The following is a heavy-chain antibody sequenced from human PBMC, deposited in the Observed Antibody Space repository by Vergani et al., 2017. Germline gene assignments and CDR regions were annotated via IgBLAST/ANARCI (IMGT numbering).Heavy chain of an antibody. CDR3: ATQLERGQGGFLPFQH. D-gene: IGHD1-1*01. CDR1: GGSISSGGYY. J-gene: IGHJ1*01. CDR2: IYYSGST. V-gene: IGHV4-31*03. Sequence: QVQLQESGPGLVKPSQTLSLTCTVSGGSISSGGYYWSWIRQHPGKGLEWIGYIYYSGSTYYNPSLKSRVTISVDPSKNQFSLKLSSVTAADTAVYYCATQLERGQGGFLPFQHWGQGNLVTVSS.